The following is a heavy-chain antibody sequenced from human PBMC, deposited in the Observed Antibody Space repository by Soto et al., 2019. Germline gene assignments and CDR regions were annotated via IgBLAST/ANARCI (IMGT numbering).Heavy chain of an antibody. V-gene: IGHV4-39*01. CDR1: GGSISSSSYY. CDR3: GGAAALNYYYYYGMDV. CDR2: IYYSGST. Sequence: QLQLQESGPGLVKPSETLSLTCTVSGGSISSSSYYWGWIRQPPGKGLEWIGSIYYSGSTYYNPSLKSRVTISVDTSKNQFSLKLSSVTAADTAVYYCGGAAALNYYYYYGMDVWGQGTTVTVSS. J-gene: IGHJ6*02. D-gene: IGHD6-13*01.